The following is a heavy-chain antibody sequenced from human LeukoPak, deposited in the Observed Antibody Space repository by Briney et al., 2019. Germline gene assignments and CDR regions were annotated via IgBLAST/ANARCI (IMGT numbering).Heavy chain of an antibody. V-gene: IGHV4-34*01. CDR3: ASPFKAAASPRYFQH. CDR1: GGSFSGYY. D-gene: IGHD2-2*01. J-gene: IGHJ1*01. Sequence: SETLCLTCAVYGGSFSGYYWSWIRQPPGKGLEWIGEINHSGSTNYNPSLKSRVTISVDTSKNQFSLKLSSVTAADTAVYYCASPFKAAASPRYFQHWGQRTLVSASS. CDR2: INHSGST.